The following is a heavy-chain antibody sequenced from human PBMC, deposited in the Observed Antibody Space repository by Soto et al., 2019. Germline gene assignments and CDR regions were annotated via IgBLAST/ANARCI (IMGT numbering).Heavy chain of an antibody. CDR2: IFWDDDN. CDR3: APSTAYRIFDC. Sequence: QITLKESGPPLVKPTQTLTLTCTFSGFSLTTPGVGVGWARQPPGKALEWLALIFWDDDNRYSPSLKSRRTITKDTSKTQVVLTMTNMDPVDTATYYCAPSTAYRIFDCWGQGTLVAVSS. CDR1: GFSLTTPGVG. D-gene: IGHD3-9*01. J-gene: IGHJ4*02. V-gene: IGHV2-5*02.